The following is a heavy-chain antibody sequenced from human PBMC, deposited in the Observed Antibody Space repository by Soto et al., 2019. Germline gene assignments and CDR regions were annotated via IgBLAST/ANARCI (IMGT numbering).Heavy chain of an antibody. Sequence: PSETLSLTSTSSGASMSIGDYVWSWIRQSRGKGLESIGYIYDSGSSYYNPSLKSRVTMSVDTSKNQFSLKLMSVTAADTAVYYCAREKGYICGTKNFGYWGQGTMVTVSS. D-gene: IGHD2-15*01. J-gene: IGHJ4*02. CDR2: IYDSGSS. V-gene: IGHV4-30-4*08. CDR1: GASMSIGDYV. CDR3: AREKGYICGTKNFGY.